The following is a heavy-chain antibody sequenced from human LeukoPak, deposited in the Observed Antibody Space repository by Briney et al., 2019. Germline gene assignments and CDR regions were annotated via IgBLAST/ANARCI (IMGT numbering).Heavy chain of an antibody. D-gene: IGHD3-3*01. CDR1: GGSFSGYY. Sequence: SETLSLTCAVYGGSFSGYYWSWIRQPPGKGLEWIGEINHSGSTNYNPSLKSRVTISVDTSKNQFSLKLSSVTAADTAVYYCARLPRRSVTMFGVVKGPPYAFDIWGQGTMVSVSS. J-gene: IGHJ3*02. CDR3: ARLPRRSVTMFGVVKGPPYAFDI. V-gene: IGHV4-34*01. CDR2: INHSGST.